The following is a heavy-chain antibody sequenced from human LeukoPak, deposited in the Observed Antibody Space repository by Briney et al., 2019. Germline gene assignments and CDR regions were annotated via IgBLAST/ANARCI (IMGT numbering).Heavy chain of an antibody. Sequence: GGSLRLSCAASGFTFSSYWMSWVRQAPGKGLEWVANIKQDGSEKYYVDSVKGRFTISRDNAKNSLYLQMNSLRAEDTAVYYCARDLPSITMIVGADYFDYWGQGTLVTVSS. CDR3: ARDLPSITMIVGADYFDY. D-gene: IGHD3-22*01. J-gene: IGHJ4*02. V-gene: IGHV3-7*01. CDR1: GFTFSSYW. CDR2: IKQDGSEK.